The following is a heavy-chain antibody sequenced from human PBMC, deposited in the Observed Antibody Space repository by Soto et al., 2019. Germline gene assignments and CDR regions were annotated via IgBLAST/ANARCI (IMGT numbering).Heavy chain of an antibody. CDR2: INHSGST. J-gene: IGHJ4*02. D-gene: IGHD6-13*01. V-gene: IGHV4-34*01. Sequence: SETLSLTCAVYGGSFSGYYWSWIRQPPGKGLEWIGEINHSGSTNYNPSLKSRVTISVDTSKNQFSLKLSSVTAADTAVYYCAREGSGIAAAGTSSDYWGQGTLVTVSS. CDR3: AREGSGIAAAGTSSDY. CDR1: GGSFSGYY.